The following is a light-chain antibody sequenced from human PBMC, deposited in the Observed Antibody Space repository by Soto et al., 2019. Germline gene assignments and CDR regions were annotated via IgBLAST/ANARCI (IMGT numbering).Light chain of an antibody. V-gene: IGKV3-11*01. CDR3: QQRSNWPPFT. CDR2: EAS. J-gene: IGKJ3*01. Sequence: EIVLTQSPATLSLSPGERATLSCRASESVSSHLAWYQQKPGQAPRLLIYEASNRATGIPARFSSSGSGTDFSLTISSIEPDDFALYYCQQRSNWPPFTFGPGTKVEIK. CDR1: ESVSSH.